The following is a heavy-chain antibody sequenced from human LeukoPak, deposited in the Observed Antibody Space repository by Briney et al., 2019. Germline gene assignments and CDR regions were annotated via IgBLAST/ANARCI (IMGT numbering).Heavy chain of an antibody. J-gene: IGHJ4*02. D-gene: IGHD3-22*01. Sequence: PSETLSLTCTVSGGSIGSNSYYWNWIRQPAGKGLEWIGRIDTSGSTIYNPSLRSRVTISVDTSKNQFSLKLSSVTAADTAVYYCASLYDSSGYYYGAFDYWGQGTLVTVSS. V-gene: IGHV4-61*02. CDR2: IDTSGST. CDR1: GGSIGSNSYY. CDR3: ASLYDSSGYYYGAFDY.